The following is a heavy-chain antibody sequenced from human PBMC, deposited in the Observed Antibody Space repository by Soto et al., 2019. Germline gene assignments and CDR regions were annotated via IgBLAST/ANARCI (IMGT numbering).Heavy chain of an antibody. D-gene: IGHD2-15*01. CDR2: IYYSGST. V-gene: IGHV4-39*01. Sequence: SETLSLTCTVSGGSISSSSYYWGWIRQPPGKGLEWIGSIYYSGSTYYNPSLKSRVTISVDTSKNQFSLKLSSVTAADTAVYYCARHRENFSGGSCYSLGAFDIWGQGTMVT. CDR1: GGSISSSSYY. CDR3: ARHRENFSGGSCYSLGAFDI. J-gene: IGHJ3*02.